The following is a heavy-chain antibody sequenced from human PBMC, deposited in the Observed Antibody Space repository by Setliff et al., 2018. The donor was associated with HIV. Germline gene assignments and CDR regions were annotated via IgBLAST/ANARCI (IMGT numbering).Heavy chain of an antibody. J-gene: IGHJ4*02. CDR2: IMALFQRT. Sequence: SVKVSCKVSGDTFRNYAINWVRLAPGQGLEWMGEIMALFQRTQYAQKFQGRVTFTTDESTSTAYMELRSLRSDDTAIFYCARGRMAAAGMFIPRALDYWGQGTLVTAPQ. D-gene: IGHD6-13*01. CDR1: GDTFRNYA. V-gene: IGHV1-69*05. CDR3: ARGRMAAAGMFIPRALDY.